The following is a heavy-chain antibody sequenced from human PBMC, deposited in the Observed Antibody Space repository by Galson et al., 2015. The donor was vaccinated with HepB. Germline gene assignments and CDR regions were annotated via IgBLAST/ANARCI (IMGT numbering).Heavy chain of an antibody. CDR1: GFTFSSYS. Sequence: SLRLSCAASGFTFSSYSMNWVRQAPGKGLEWVSSITGSSDYIYYADSVKGRFTISRDNAKNSLYLQMNSLRAEDTAVYYCARDPRGDSRGYHFDYWGQGTLVTVS. D-gene: IGHD3-22*01. J-gene: IGHJ4*02. CDR3: ARDPRGDSRGYHFDY. V-gene: IGHV3-21*01. CDR2: ITGSSDYI.